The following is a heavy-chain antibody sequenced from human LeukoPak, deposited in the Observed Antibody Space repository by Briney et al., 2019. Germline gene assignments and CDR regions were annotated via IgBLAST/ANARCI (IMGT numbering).Heavy chain of an antibody. Sequence: SETLSLTCTISGGSISSYYWSWIWQPPGKGLEWVGYIYYSGSTNYNPSLKSRVTISVDTSKNQFSLKLSSVTAADTAEYFCARHGGGYYYYGMDVWGQGTTVTVSS. J-gene: IGHJ6*02. CDR2: IYYSGST. V-gene: IGHV4-59*08. D-gene: IGHD2-15*01. CDR3: ARHGGGYYYYGMDV. CDR1: GGSISSYY.